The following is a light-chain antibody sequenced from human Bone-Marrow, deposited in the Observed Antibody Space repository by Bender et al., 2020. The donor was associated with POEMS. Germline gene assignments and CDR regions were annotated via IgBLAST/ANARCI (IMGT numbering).Light chain of an antibody. Sequence: SALTQPASVSGSPGQSITISCTGTSSDIGNYILVSWYQQHPDKAPKLIIYEGTRRPSGVSNRFSGSKSGTTASLTISGLQPEDEANYLCCSYTSSDTWVFGGGTKVTVL. CDR2: EGT. CDR3: CSYTSSDTWV. J-gene: IGLJ3*02. V-gene: IGLV2-23*01. CDR1: SSDIGNYIL.